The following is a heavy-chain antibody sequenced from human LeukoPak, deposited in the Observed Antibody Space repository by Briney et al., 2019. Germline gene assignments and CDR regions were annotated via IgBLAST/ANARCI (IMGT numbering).Heavy chain of an antibody. V-gene: IGHV1-2*06. CDR1: GYTFTGYY. Sequence: ASVKVSCKASGYTFTGYYMHWVRQAPGQGLEWMERINPNSGGTNYAQKFQGRVTMTRDTSISTAYMELSRLRSDDTAVYYCARDLRTVAGTERENRFDPWGQGTLVTVSS. J-gene: IGHJ5*02. CDR3: ARDLRTVAGTERENRFDP. CDR2: INPNSGGT. D-gene: IGHD6-19*01.